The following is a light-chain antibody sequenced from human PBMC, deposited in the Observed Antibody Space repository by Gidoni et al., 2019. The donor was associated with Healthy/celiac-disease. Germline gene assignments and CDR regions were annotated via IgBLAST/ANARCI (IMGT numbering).Light chain of an antibody. Sequence: DIQMTQSPSSLSASVGDRVTITCQASQDISNYLNWYQQKPGKSPKLLIYDAYNLETGVPSRFSGSGSGTEVTLTISSRQHEDNATYYCQQYDNRPPIFGGGTKVEIK. CDR3: QQYDNRPPI. V-gene: IGKV1-33*01. J-gene: IGKJ4*01. CDR1: QDISNY. CDR2: DAY.